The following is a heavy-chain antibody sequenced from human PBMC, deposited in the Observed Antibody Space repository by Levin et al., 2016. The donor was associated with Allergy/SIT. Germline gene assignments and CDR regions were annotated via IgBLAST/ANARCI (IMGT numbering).Heavy chain of an antibody. J-gene: IGHJ4*02. Sequence: GESLKISCKGSGYSFTSYWIGWVRQMPGKGLEWMGIIYPGDSDTRYSPSFQGQVTISADKSISTAYLQWSSLKASDTAMYYRARLFDYYDSSGYYGTFDYWGQGTLVTVSS. CDR1: GYSFTSYW. D-gene: IGHD3-22*01. CDR3: ARLFDYYDSSGYYGTFDY. CDR2: IYPGDSDT. V-gene: IGHV5-51*01.